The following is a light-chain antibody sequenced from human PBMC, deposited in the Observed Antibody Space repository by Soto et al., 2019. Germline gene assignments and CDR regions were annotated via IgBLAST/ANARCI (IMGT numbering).Light chain of an antibody. J-gene: IGKJ2*01. CDR1: QCVRRY. CDR3: QQSYTVPYP. CDR2: TAS. Sequence: DIQMTQSPSSLSASVGDRVTITCRASQCVRRYLTWYQQKPGKARNLLIYTASSLQSGVPSRLSGSGSGTDFTLTISSLQREDFATYYCQQSYTVPYPFAQGTKLEIK. V-gene: IGKV1-39*01.